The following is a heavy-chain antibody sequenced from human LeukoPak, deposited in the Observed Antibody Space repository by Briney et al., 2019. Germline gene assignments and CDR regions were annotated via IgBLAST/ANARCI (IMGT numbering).Heavy chain of an antibody. D-gene: IGHD1-26*01. V-gene: IGHV1-18*01. J-gene: IGHJ6*03. Sequence: GASVKVSCKASGYTFTSYGISWVRQAPGQGLEWMGWISAYNGNTNYAQKLQGRVTMTTDTSTSTAYMELRSLRSDDTAVYYCARPLVGATNTHHYYYYMDVWGKGTTVTVSS. CDR2: ISAYNGNT. CDR3: ARPLVGATNTHHYYYYMDV. CDR1: GYTFTSYG.